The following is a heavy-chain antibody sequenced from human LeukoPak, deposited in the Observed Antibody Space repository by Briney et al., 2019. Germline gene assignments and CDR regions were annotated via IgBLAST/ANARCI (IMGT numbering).Heavy chain of an antibody. CDR3: ARDGIAARPGLRPDYYYYMDV. V-gene: IGHV1-3*03. Sequence: ASVKVSCKASGYTFTSYAMHWVRQAPGQRLEWMGWINAGNGNTKYSQEFQGRVTITRDTSASTAYMELSSLRSEDMAVYYCARDGIAARPGLRPDYYYYMDVWGKGTTVTVSS. D-gene: IGHD6-6*01. J-gene: IGHJ6*03. CDR2: INAGNGNT. CDR1: GYTFTSYA.